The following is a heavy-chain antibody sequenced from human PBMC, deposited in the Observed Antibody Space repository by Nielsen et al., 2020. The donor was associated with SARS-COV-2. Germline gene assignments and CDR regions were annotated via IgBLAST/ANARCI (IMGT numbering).Heavy chain of an antibody. CDR1: GFTFSSYW. V-gene: IGHV3-7*01. CDR3: ARPEGDYYYGMDV. J-gene: IGHJ6*02. D-gene: IGHD1-26*01. CDR2: IKQDGSEK. Sequence: GESLKISCAASGFTFSSYWMSWVRQAPGKGLEWVANIKQDGSEKYYVDSVKGRFTISRDNAKNSLYLQMNSLRAEDTAVYYCARPEGDYYYGMDVWGQGTTVTVSS.